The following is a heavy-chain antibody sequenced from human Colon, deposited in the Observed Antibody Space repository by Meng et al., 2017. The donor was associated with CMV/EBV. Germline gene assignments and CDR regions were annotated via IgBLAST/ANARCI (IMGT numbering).Heavy chain of an antibody. J-gene: IGHJ4*02. Sequence: EVQLVESGGGLVKPGGSLRLSCEASGFTFNNAWMSWVRQAPGKGPEWVGRIKTKSDGGTTDYAAPVKDRFTISRDESKDTLYLQMNSLKSEDTGVYYCSTSAYAGYSSRNYWGQGTLVTVSS. D-gene: IGHD2-15*01. CDR1: GFTFNNAW. V-gene: IGHV3-15*01. CDR3: STSAYAGYSSRNY. CDR2: IKTKSDGGTT.